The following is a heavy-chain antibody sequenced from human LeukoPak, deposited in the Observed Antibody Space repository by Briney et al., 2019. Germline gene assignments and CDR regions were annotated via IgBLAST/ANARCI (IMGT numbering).Heavy chain of an antibody. Sequence: ASVKVSCKASGYTFTGYYMHWVRQAPGQGLEWMGWINPNSGGTNYAQKFQGRVTMTRDTSISTAYMELSRLRSDDTAVYYCAREGGYQLLEDNWFDPCGQGTLVTVSS. V-gene: IGHV1-2*02. J-gene: IGHJ5*02. D-gene: IGHD2-2*01. CDR3: AREGGYQLLEDNWFDP. CDR1: GYTFTGYY. CDR2: INPNSGGT.